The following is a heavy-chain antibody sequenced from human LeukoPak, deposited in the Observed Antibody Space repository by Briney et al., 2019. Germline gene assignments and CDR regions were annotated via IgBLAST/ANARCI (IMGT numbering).Heavy chain of an antibody. CDR1: GGSISSYY. V-gene: IGHV4-59*01. D-gene: IGHD2-2*01. CDR2: IYYSGNT. Sequence: PSETLSLTCTVSGGSISSYYWSWIRQPPGKGLEWIGYIYYSGNTNYNPSLKSRGTISVDTSKNQFSLKLNSVTAADTAVYYCARDQRGTSFLDYWGQGTLVTVSS. CDR3: ARDQRGTSFLDY. J-gene: IGHJ4*02.